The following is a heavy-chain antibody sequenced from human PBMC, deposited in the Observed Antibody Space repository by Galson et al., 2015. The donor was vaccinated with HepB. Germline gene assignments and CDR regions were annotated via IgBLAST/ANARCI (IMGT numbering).Heavy chain of an antibody. V-gene: IGHV2-5*01. CDR2: IYWNDDK. D-gene: IGHD3-16*02. J-gene: IGHJ4*02. Sequence: PALVKPTQTLTLTCTFSGFSLSTSGVGVGWNRQPPGKALEWLALIYWNDDKRYSPSLKSRLTITKDTSKNQVVLTMTNMDPVDTATYYCAHSSYDYVWGSYLNDYWGQGTLVTVSS. CDR1: GFSLSTSGVG. CDR3: AHSSYDYVWGSYLNDY.